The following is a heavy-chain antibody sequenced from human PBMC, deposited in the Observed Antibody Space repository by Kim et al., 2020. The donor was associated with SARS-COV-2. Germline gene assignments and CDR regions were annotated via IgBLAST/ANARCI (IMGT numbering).Heavy chain of an antibody. CDR1: GFTLSNNA. D-gene: IGHD6-6*01. CDR3: AKFEAPSRSALATFNWF. V-gene: IGHV3-23*01. J-gene: IGHJ5*01. CDR2: ISGSSDWT. Sequence: GGSLRLSCTASGFTLSNNAMTWVRQAPGKGLEWVSTISGSSDWTFYANSGKGRFTISRENSKNKLYLQMKSLRAEDMAVYYCAKFEAPSRSALATFNWF.